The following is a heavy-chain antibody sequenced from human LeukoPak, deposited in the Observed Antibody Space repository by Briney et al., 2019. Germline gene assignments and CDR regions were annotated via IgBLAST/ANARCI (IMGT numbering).Heavy chain of an antibody. Sequence: GGSLRLSCAASGFTFSSYSMNWVRQAPGKRLEWVSYISSSSSTIYYADSVKGRFTISRDNAKNSLYLQMNSLRAEDTAVYYCARDTGVAAAGKYYMDVWGKGTTVTVSS. J-gene: IGHJ6*03. CDR1: GFTFSSYS. D-gene: IGHD6-13*01. V-gene: IGHV3-48*01. CDR3: ARDTGVAAAGKYYMDV. CDR2: ISSSSSTI.